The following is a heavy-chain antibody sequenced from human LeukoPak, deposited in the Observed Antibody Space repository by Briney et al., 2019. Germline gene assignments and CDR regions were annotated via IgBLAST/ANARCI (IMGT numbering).Heavy chain of an antibody. CDR2: IRYDGSNK. CDR3: AKEDPVDWDSWDYFDY. D-gene: IGHD1-26*01. CDR1: GFTFSSYG. V-gene: IGHV3-30*02. Sequence: GGSLRLSCAASGFTFSSYGMHWVRQAPGKGLEWVAFIRYDGSNKYYADSVKGRFTISRDNSKNTLYLQMNSLRAEDTAVYYCAKEDPVDWDSWDYFDYWGQGTLVTVSS. J-gene: IGHJ4*02.